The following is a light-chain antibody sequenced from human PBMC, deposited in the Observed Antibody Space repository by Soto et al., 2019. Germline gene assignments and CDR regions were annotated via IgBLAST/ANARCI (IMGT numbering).Light chain of an antibody. V-gene: IGKV3-11*01. CDR3: QQRLNWPPG. CDR2: DAS. CDR1: QSVTNY. J-gene: IGKJ1*01. Sequence: EIFLTQSLDTLSLSPGERATLTCRASQSVTNYIAWYQQRPGQAPRLLIYDASNRATGVPARFSGSRSGTDFTLTISDLEPADFGLYYCQQRLNWPPGFGQGTKVEIK.